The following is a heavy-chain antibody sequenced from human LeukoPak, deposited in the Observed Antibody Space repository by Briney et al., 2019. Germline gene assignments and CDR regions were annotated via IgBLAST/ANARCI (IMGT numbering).Heavy chain of an antibody. Sequence: ASVKVSCKASGYTFTSYGISWVRQAPGQGLEWMGWISAYNGDTNYAQKFQGRVTMTRDTSISTAYMELSRLRSDDTAVYYCARGPQLVLIDYWGQGTLVTVSS. CDR2: ISAYNGDT. J-gene: IGHJ4*02. CDR1: GYTFTSYG. D-gene: IGHD1-1*01. CDR3: ARGPQLVLIDY. V-gene: IGHV1-18*01.